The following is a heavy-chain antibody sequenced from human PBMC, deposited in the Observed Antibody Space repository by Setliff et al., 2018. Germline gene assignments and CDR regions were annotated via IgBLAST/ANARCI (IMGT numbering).Heavy chain of an antibody. J-gene: IGHJ3*02. Sequence: PGGSLRLSCAASGFTFTDYYMSWVRQAPGKGLEWISKISGGGTTMFYADSVRGRLTVSRDNAKNSVFLQLNSLRAEDTAVYYCARDGEYDTLDIWGQGTMVTVSS. CDR3: ARDGEYDTLDI. CDR2: ISGGGTTM. V-gene: IGHV3-11*04. CDR1: GFTFTDYY.